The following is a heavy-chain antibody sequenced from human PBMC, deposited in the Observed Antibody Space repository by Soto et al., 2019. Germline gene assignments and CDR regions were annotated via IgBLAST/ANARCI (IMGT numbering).Heavy chain of an antibody. CDR3: AINRVPGGS. D-gene: IGHD1-26*01. CDR1: GGSVSSDDRY. CDR2: IYKSGST. Sequence: SETLSLTCSVSGGSVSSDDRYWSWIRQPPGKGLEWIGCIYKSGSTSYNPSLKSRVIISTDTSKNQFSLKLSSVTTADTVVYYCAINRVPGGSWGQGTLVTVSS. J-gene: IGHJ5*02. V-gene: IGHV4-61*08.